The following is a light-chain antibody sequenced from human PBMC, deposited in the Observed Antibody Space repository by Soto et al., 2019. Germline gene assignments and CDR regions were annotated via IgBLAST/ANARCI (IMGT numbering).Light chain of an antibody. V-gene: IGKV2-28*01. J-gene: IGKJ2*01. CDR1: QSLLHSNGYNY. CDR2: LGS. Sequence: DIVMTQSPLSLPVTPGEPASISCRSSQSLLHSNGYNYLDWYLQQPGQSPQLLIYLGSNRASGVPARFSGSGSGTDFTLKISIVEAEEVGVSYCMQALQTPSTFGQGTKLEIK. CDR3: MQALQTPST.